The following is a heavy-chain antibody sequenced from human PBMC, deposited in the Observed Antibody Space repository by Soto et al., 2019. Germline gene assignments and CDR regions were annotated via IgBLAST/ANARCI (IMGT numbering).Heavy chain of an antibody. J-gene: IGHJ6*03. D-gene: IGHD2-15*01. Sequence: QLRLQESGPRLLRPSATLSLPCAVSGGSVNSDNFSWGWVRQPPGKGPEWVATIHNGGAANYNPSLRGRVSIFMDTSRNEISMQLTSVTAANTSLYYCLLLPPMVTPGRNFYFYMDVWGKGTTVTVSS. CDR1: GGSVNSDNFS. CDR3: LLLPPMVTPGRNFYFYMDV. CDR2: IHNGGAA. V-gene: IGHV4-39*01.